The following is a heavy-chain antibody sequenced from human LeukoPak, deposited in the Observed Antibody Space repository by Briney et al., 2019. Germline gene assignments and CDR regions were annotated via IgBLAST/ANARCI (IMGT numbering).Heavy chain of an antibody. Sequence: LSLTCTVSGGSIRSYYWSWIRQPPGKGLEWVSYISSSGSTIYYADSVKGRFTISRDNAKNSLYLQMNSLRAEDTAVYYCARGGMNGAYYYDSSGYPDYWGQGTLVTVSS. J-gene: IGHJ4*02. CDR2: ISSSGSTI. D-gene: IGHD3-22*01. CDR1: GGSIRSYY. CDR3: ARGGMNGAYYYDSSGYPDY. V-gene: IGHV3-11*04.